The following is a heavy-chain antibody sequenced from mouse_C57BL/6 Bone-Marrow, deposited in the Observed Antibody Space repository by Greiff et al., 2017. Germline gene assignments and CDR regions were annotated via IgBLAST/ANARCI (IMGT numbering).Heavy chain of an antibody. CDR1: GFNIQADY. V-gene: IGHV14-4*01. CDR3: TTGNVDY. CDR2: IDPETGVT. J-gene: IGHJ2*01. Sequence: VKLVESGAELVRPGASVTLSCTASGFNIQADYMHWVKQRPDQGLEWIGWIDPETGVTEYASKFQGKATITANTSSNTAYLQLSSRTSEDTAVYYCTTGNVDYWGQGTTLTVSS.